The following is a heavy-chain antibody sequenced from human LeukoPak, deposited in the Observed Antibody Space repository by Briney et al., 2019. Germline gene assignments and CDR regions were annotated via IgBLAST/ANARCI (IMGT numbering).Heavy chain of an antibody. CDR3: ARGSIEADGDFDY. D-gene: IGHD6-13*01. Sequence: PGGSLRLSCAASGFTFGSYWMHWVRQAPGKGLVWVSRINSDGSSSSYADSVKGRFTISRDNAKNTVYLQMNSLRAEDTAVYYCARGSIEADGDFDYWGQGTLVTVSS. V-gene: IGHV3-74*01. J-gene: IGHJ4*02. CDR1: GFTFGSYW. CDR2: INSDGSSS.